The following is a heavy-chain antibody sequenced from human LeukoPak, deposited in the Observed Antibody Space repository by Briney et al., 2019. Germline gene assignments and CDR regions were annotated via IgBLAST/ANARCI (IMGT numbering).Heavy chain of an antibody. CDR3: ARDRLFYFHSPDYRAGYFYAMDV. CDR2: TSHDDSYK. J-gene: IGHJ6*02. D-gene: IGHD3-22*01. CDR1: GFTFNTYP. Sequence: PGRSLRLSCSASGFTFNTYPMHWVRQSPGKGLEWVAVTSHDDSYKFYAESVKGRFTISRDNSNNTLYLQMNTLRPEDTSVYYCARDRLFYFHSPDYRAGYFYAMDVWGQGTTVTVSS. V-gene: IGHV3-30-3*01.